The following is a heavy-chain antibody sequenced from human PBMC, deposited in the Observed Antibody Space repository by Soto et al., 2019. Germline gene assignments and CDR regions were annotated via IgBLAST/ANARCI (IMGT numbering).Heavy chain of an antibody. V-gene: IGHV4-39*01. CDR3: ARHSSSWYEFDY. D-gene: IGHD6-13*01. CDR1: GGSIGSSSYY. CDR2: IYYSGST. J-gene: IGHJ4*02. Sequence: SETLSLTCTVSGGSIGSSSYYWGWIRQPPGKGLEWIGSIYYSGSTYYNPSLKSRVTISVDTSKNQFSLKLSSVTAADTAVYYCARHSSSWYEFDYWGQGTLVTVSS.